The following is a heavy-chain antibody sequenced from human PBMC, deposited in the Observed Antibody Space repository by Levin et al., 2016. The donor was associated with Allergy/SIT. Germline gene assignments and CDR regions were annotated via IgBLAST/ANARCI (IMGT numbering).Heavy chain of an antibody. J-gene: IGHJ6*02. CDR3: AKDSRQTRRYSSSWYTFYYYYGMDV. Sequence: VRQAPGKGLEWVSAISGSGGSTYYADSVKGRFTISRDNSKNTLYLQMNSLRAEDTAVYYCAKDSRQTRRYSSSWYTFYYYYGMDVWGQGTTVTVSS. D-gene: IGHD6-13*01. CDR2: ISGSGGST. V-gene: IGHV3-23*01.